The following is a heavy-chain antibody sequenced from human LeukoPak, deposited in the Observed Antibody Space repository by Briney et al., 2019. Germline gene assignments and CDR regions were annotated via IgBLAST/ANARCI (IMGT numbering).Heavy chain of an antibody. CDR1: GGSISSYY. J-gene: IGHJ3*02. CDR2: IYTSGST. Sequence: NPSETLSLTCTVSGGSISSYYWSWIRQPAGKGLEWIGRIYTSGSTNYNPSLKSRVTMSVDTSKNQFSLKLSSVTAADTAVYYCARDRIAAAGTVDAFDIWGQGTMVTVSS. D-gene: IGHD6-13*01. CDR3: ARDRIAAAGTVDAFDI. V-gene: IGHV4-4*07.